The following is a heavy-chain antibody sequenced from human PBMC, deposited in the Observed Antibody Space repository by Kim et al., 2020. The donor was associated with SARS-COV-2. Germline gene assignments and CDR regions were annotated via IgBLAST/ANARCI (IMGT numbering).Heavy chain of an antibody. Sequence: SETLSLTCTVSGGSISSYYWSWIRQPPGKGLEWIGYIYYSGSTNYNPSLKSRVTISVDTSKNQFSLKLSSVTAADTAVYYCARGPGIPYYDFWSGYQFPPVPLFDYWGQGTLVTVSS. V-gene: IGHV4-59*01. CDR1: GGSISSYY. D-gene: IGHD3-3*01. J-gene: IGHJ4*02. CDR2: IYYSGST. CDR3: ARGPGIPYYDFWSGYQFPPVPLFDY.